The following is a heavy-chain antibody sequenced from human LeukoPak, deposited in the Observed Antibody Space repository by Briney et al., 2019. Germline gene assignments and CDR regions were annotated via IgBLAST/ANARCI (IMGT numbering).Heavy chain of an antibody. Sequence: SETLSLTCTVSGGSISSGSYYWSWIRQPAGKGLEWIGRIYTSGSTNYNPSLKSRVTISVDTFKNQFSLKLSSVTAADTAVYYCARLIRGYYDSSGYYYFDYWGQGTLVTVSS. CDR3: ARLIRGYYDSSGYYYFDY. D-gene: IGHD3-22*01. V-gene: IGHV4-61*02. CDR2: IYTSGST. J-gene: IGHJ4*02. CDR1: GGSISSGSYY.